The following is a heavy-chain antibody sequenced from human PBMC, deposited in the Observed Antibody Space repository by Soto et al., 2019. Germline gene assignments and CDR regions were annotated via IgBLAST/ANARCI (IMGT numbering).Heavy chain of an antibody. CDR1: GYTFSVYH. CDR2: VHPNSGGT. J-gene: IGHJ6*02. D-gene: IGHD1-1*01. Sequence: ASVKVSCKASGYTFSVYHMHWVRQAPGQGLEWMGWVHPNSGGTNYAQSLEGRVTMTRDTSINTAYMELSRLTSDDTAVYYCAKDLQRGMDVWGQGTTVTVSS. CDR3: AKDLQRGMDV. V-gene: IGHV1-2*02.